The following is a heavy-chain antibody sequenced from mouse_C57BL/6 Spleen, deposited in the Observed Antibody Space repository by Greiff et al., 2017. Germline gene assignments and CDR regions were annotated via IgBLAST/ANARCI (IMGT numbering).Heavy chain of an antibody. J-gene: IGHJ1*03. D-gene: IGHD2-2*01. CDR1: SYTFTSYW. CDR3: ARETMVTTGYFDV. CDR2: IDPSDSYT. V-gene: IGHV1-59*01. Sequence: QVQLQQPGAELVRPGTSVKLSCKASSYTFTSYWMHWVKQRPGQGLEWIGVIDPSDSYTNYNQKFKGKATLTVDTSSSTAYMQLSSLTSEDSAVYYRARETMVTTGYFDVWGTGTTVTVSS.